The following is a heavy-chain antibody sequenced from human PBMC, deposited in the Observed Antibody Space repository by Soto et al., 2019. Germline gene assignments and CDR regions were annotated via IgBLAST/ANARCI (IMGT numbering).Heavy chain of an antibody. Sequence: EVQLVESGGGLVQPGGSLRLSCAGSGFTFSGDWMHWVRQAPGKGLVWVSRINSDGSTTSYADSVKGRFTISRDNAKNTLYLQMDSLRAEDTAVYFCASAKIGDYFQVYWGQGTLVTVSS. CDR2: INSDGSTT. J-gene: IGHJ4*02. CDR1: GFTFSGDW. V-gene: IGHV3-74*01. D-gene: IGHD4-17*01. CDR3: ASAKIGDYFQVY.